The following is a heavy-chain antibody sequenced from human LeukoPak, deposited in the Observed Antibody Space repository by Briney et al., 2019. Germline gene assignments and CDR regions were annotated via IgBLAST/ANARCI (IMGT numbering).Heavy chain of an antibody. Sequence: ASVKVSCKASGYTFTNYGVTWVRLAPGQGPEWLGWNSGYSGDTYYAQKFQGRVTMTTEESTSTAYMELRSLQPDDTAVYYCARDKGWKNTGDDVFASWGQGTLVTVSS. D-gene: IGHD2-21*02. CDR1: GYTFTNYG. V-gene: IGHV1-18*01. CDR3: ARDKGWKNTGDDVFAS. CDR2: NSGYSGDT. J-gene: IGHJ4*02.